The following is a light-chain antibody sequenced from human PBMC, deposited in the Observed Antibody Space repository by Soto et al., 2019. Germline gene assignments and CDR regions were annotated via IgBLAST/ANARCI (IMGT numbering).Light chain of an antibody. J-gene: IGKJ4*01. CDR2: GAS. CDR1: QSVSSSY. V-gene: IGKV3-20*01. Sequence: EIVLTQSPGTLSLSPGERATLSCRASQSVSSSYLAWYQQIPGQAPRLLIYGASSRATGIPDRFSGSGSGTDFTLTISRLEPEDSAVYYCQQYATSPPSFGGGTKVEIK. CDR3: QQYATSPPS.